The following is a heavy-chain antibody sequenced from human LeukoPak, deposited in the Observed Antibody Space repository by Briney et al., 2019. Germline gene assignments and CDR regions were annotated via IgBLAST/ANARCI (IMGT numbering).Heavy chain of an antibody. CDR1: GGSISSSSYY. V-gene: IGHV4-39*01. J-gene: IGHJ5*02. CDR2: IYYSGST. CDR3: ARHLNAFDNWFDP. D-gene: IGHD3-9*01. Sequence: PSETLSLTCTVSGGSISSSSYYWGWIRQPPGKGLEWIGSIYYSGSTYYNPSLKSRVTISVDTSKNQFSLKLSSVTAADTAVYYWARHLNAFDNWFDPWGQGTLVTVSS.